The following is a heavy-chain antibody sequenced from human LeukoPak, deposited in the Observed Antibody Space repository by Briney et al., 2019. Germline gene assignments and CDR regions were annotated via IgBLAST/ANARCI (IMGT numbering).Heavy chain of an antibody. CDR1: GFTFSSYA. V-gene: IGHV3-23*01. D-gene: IGHD3-10*01. CDR3: AKNPMVRGVISTSSYYFDY. Sequence: GGSLRLSCAASGFTFSSYAMSWVRQAPGKGLEWVSAISCSGGSTYYADSVKGRFTISRDNSKNTLYLQMNSLRAEDTAVYYCAKNPMVRGVISTSSYYFDYWGQGTLVTVSS. CDR2: ISCSGGST. J-gene: IGHJ4*02.